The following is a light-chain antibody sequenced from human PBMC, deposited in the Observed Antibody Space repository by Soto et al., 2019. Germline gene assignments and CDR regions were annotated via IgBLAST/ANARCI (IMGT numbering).Light chain of an antibody. J-gene: IGLJ1*01. V-gene: IGLV1-40*01. CDR3: QPYDISLXNYV. Sequence: QSLLTQPPSVSGAPGQGVTISCAGSSSNICAPYDFHWYHHLPGRSPKLLLYGGNNRPSGVPDRFSGSRSGTSASLAITGLQDEDEDDYYCQPYDISLXNYVFGTGTKVXV. CDR1: SSNICAPYD. CDR2: GGN.